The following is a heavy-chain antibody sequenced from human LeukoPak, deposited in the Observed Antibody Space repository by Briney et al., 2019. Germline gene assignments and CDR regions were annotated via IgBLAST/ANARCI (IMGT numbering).Heavy chain of an antibody. CDR3: ARGYYGFDSGYYYYGMDV. D-gene: IGHD3-10*01. CDR2: IYYSGST. V-gene: IGHV4-59*01. CDR1: GGSIRSYY. Sequence: SETLSLTCTVSGGSIRSYYWSWIRQPPGKGLEWIGYIYYSGSTNYNPSLKSRVTISVDTSKNQFSLKLSSVTAADTAVYYCARGYYGFDSGYYYYGMDVWGQGTTVTVSS. J-gene: IGHJ6*02.